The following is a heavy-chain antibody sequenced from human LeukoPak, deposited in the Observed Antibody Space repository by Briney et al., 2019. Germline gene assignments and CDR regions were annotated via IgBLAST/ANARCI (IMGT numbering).Heavy chain of an antibody. D-gene: IGHD4-11*01. Sequence: SETLSLTCAVYGGSFSGYYWSWIRQPPGKGLEWIGEINHSGSTNYNPSLKSRVTISVDTSKNQFSLKLSSVTAADTAVYYCASGSLQSHYYYYYGVDVWGQGATVTVSS. CDR2: INHSGST. V-gene: IGHV4-34*01. CDR1: GGSFSGYY. CDR3: ASGSLQSHYYYYYGVDV. J-gene: IGHJ6*02.